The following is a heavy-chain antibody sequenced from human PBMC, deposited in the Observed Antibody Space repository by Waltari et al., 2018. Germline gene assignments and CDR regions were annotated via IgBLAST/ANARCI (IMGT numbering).Heavy chain of an antibody. CDR1: GLPFTSSA. D-gene: IGHD3-10*01. J-gene: IGHJ3*02. CDR2: FVVGSGNT. Sequence: QMQLVQSGPEVKKPGTSVKVSCKASGLPFTSSASQWVRQACGQRLDWIGWFVVGSGNTNYAQKFQERVTITRDMSTSTAYMELSSLRSEDTAVYYCAYYGSGLRNAFDIWGQGTMVTVSS. CDR3: AYYGSGLRNAFDI. V-gene: IGHV1-58*02.